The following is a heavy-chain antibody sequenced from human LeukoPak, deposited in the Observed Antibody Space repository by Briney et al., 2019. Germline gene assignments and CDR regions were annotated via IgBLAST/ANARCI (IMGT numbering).Heavy chain of an antibody. CDR1: GYTFTSYG. V-gene: IGHV1-18*01. D-gene: IGHD3-22*01. CDR2: ISAYNGNT. Sequence: ASVKVSCKASGYTFTSYGISLVRQAPGQGLEWMGWISAYNGNTNYAQKLQGRVTMTTDTSTSTAYMELRSLRSDDTAVYYCARARITMIVVALPPRTSWFDPWGQGTLVTVSS. CDR3: ARARITMIVVALPPRTSWFDP. J-gene: IGHJ5*02.